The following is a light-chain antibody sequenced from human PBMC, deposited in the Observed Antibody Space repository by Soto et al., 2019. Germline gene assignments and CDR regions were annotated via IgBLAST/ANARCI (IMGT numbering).Light chain of an antibody. V-gene: IGKV3-15*01. J-gene: IGKJ1*01. CDR3: QQYSIWRT. CDR1: ESVSTN. Sequence: EIELTQSPATLSLAPGERGTLSCRASESVSTNLAWYQQKAGQAPRLLICGASTRATGIPARFCGSGSGTEITLTISGLQSEDFAVYYCQQYSIWRTFGQGTKVDI. CDR2: GAS.